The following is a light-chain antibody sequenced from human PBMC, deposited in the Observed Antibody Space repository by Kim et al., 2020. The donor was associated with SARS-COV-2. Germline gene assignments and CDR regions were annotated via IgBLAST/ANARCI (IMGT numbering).Light chain of an antibody. CDR2: GAS. J-gene: IGKJ1*01. Sequence: VSPGERAALSCRASQSVSSNLAWYQQKPGQAPRLLIYGASTRATGIPARFSGSGSGTEFTLTISSLQSEDFAVYYCQQYNNWLGTFGQGTKVDIK. CDR3: QQYNNWLGT. V-gene: IGKV3-15*01. CDR1: QSVSSN.